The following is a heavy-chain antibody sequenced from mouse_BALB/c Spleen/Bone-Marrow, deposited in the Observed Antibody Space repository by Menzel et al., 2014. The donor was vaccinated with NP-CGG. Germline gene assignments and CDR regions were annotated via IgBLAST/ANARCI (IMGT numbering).Heavy chain of an antibody. J-gene: IGHJ4*01. CDR2: IDTSDSYT. Sequence: VQLQESGTELVMPGASVKMSCKASGYAFTDRWIHWVKQRPGQGLEWIGAIDTSDSYTNYNRKFKGKATLTVDESSSTAYIHLSSLTSEDSAVYYCARGGDDFSLDYWGQRTSVTVSS. V-gene: IGHV1-69*01. CDR3: ARGGDDFSLDY. CDR1: GYAFTDRW. D-gene: IGHD2-4*01.